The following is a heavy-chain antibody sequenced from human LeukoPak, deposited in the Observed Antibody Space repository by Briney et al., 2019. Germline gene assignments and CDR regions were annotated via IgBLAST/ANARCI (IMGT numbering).Heavy chain of an antibody. CDR3: TVDSYGFDY. CDR2: ISGSGGST. V-gene: IGHV3-23*01. J-gene: IGHJ4*02. Sequence: PGGTLRLSCAASGFTFSSYGMSWVRQAPGKGLEWVSAISGSGGSTYYADSVKGRFTISRDNSKNTLYLQMNSLKTEDTAVYYCTVDSYGFDYWGQGTLVTVSS. D-gene: IGHD5-18*01. CDR1: GFTFSSYG.